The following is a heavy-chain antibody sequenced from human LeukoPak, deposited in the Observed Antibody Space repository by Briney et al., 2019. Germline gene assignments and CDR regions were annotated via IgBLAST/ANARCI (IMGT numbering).Heavy chain of an antibody. Sequence: SETLSLTCAVSGGSISSGGYSWSWIRQPPGKGLEWIGYTYHSGSTYYNPSLKSRVTISVDRSKNQFSLKLSSVTAADTAVYYCARVHYYYGMDVWGQGTTVTVSS. CDR2: TYHSGST. CDR3: ARVHYYYGMDV. J-gene: IGHJ6*02. V-gene: IGHV4-30-2*01. CDR1: GGSISSGGYS.